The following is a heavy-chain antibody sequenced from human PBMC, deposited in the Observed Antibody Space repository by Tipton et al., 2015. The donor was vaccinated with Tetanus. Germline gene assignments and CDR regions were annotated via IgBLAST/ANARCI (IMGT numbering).Heavy chain of an antibody. J-gene: IGHJ2*01. D-gene: IGHD2-2*01. Sequence: TLSLTCTVSGGSISSSSYYWGWIHQPPGKGLEWIGSIYYSGSTYYNPSLKSRVTISVDTSKNQFSLKLSSVTAADTAVYYCASTIESAAANWYFDLWGRGTLVTVSS. CDR1: GGSISSSSYY. V-gene: IGHV4-39*01. CDR2: IYYSGST. CDR3: ASTIESAAANWYFDL.